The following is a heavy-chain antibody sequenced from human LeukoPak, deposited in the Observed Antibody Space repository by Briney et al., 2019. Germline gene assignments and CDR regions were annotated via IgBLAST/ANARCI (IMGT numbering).Heavy chain of an antibody. D-gene: IGHD3-3*01. CDR3: ARSFFGAMGYFQH. CDR2: MNPNSGIT. J-gene: IGHJ1*01. CDR1: GYTFTSYD. V-gene: IGHV1-8*03. Sequence: ASVKVSCKASGYTFTSYDINWVRQATGQGLEWMGWMNPNSGITGYAQKFQGRVTITRNTSISTAYMELSSLRSEDTAVYYCARSFFGAMGYFQHWGQGTLVTVSS.